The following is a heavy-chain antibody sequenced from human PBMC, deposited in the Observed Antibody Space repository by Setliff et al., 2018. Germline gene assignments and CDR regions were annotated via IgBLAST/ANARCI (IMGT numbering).Heavy chain of an antibody. CDR2: INQGGSDQ. J-gene: IGHJ4*02. Sequence: GGSLRLSCSASGFTFSSLWMAWVRQAPGKGLEWVANINQGGSDQFYVESVKGRFTISRDNAKNSLYLQMNSLRVEDTAVYYCAKVPNSGGYAGPFDFWGQGTLVTVSS. D-gene: IGHD5-12*01. CDR3: AKVPNSGGYAGPFDF. V-gene: IGHV3-7*01. CDR1: GFTFSSLW.